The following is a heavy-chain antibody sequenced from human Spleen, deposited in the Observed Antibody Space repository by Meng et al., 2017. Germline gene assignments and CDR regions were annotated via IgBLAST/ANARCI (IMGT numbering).Heavy chain of an antibody. V-gene: IGHV3-7*01. CDR2: IKQDGSEK. D-gene: IGHD3-22*01. CDR3: ARDSYDHDSGSYYGRHDY. CDR1: GFTFSGYW. Sequence: GESLKISCAASGFTFSGYWMSWVRQAPGKGLEWVANIKQDGSEKYYVDSVKGRFTISRDNAKNSLYLQMNSLTVEDTGIYYCARDSYDHDSGSYYGRHDYWGQGTLVTVSS. J-gene: IGHJ4*02.